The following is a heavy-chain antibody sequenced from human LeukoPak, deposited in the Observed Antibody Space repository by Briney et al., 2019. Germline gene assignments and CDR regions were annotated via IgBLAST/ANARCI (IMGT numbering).Heavy chain of an antibody. D-gene: IGHD3-10*01. CDR3: ARDLGGLYALLWFGEKNWFDP. CDR2: ISYDGSNK. V-gene: IGHV3-30-3*01. CDR1: GFTFSSYA. J-gene: IGHJ5*02. Sequence: GGSLRLSCAASGFTFSSYAMHWVRQAPGKGLEWVAVISYDGSNKYYADSVKGRFTISRDNSKNTLYLQMNSLRAEDTAVYYCARDLGGLYALLWFGEKNWFDPWGQGTLVTVSS.